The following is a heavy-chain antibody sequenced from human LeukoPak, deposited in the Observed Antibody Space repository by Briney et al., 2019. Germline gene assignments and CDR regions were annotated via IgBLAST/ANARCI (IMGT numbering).Heavy chain of an antibody. D-gene: IGHD3-16*01. Sequence: MPSETLSLTCTVSGGSISSGGYYWSWIRQHPGKGLEWIGYIYYSGSTYYNPSLKSRVTISVDTSKNQFSLKLSSVIAADTAVYYCARDGGMRILDYWGQGTLVTVSS. CDR1: GGSISSGGYY. J-gene: IGHJ4*02. CDR3: ARDGGMRILDY. CDR2: IYYSGST. V-gene: IGHV4-31*03.